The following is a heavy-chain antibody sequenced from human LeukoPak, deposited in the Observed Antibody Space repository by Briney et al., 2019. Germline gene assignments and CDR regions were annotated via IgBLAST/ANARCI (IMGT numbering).Heavy chain of an antibody. J-gene: IGHJ4*02. CDR2: ISGSGGST. CDR3: AKDYGEWLRFFDY. Sequence: QSGGSLRLSCAASGFTFSSYAMSWVRQAPGKGLEWVSAISGSGGSTYYADSVKGRFTISRDNSKNTLYLQMNSLRAEDTAVYYCAKDYGEWLRFFDYWGQGTLVTVSS. D-gene: IGHD5-12*01. V-gene: IGHV3-23*01. CDR1: GFTFSSYA.